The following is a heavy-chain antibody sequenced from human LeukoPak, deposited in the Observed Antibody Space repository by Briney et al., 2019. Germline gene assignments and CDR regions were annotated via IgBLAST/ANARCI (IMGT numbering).Heavy chain of an antibody. J-gene: IGHJ2*01. CDR3: ARQVTTLWYFDL. V-gene: IGHV4-4*02. CDR2: ISHTGSI. Sequence: SETLCLTCAVSGGSITSSNWWCWVRHPPGKVLEWTGEISHTGSINYKPSLKSRVTMSVDKSKNQFSLNLTSVTAADTAVYSCARQVTTLWYFDLWGRGTLVTVSS. D-gene: IGHD2-21*02. CDR1: GGSITSSNW.